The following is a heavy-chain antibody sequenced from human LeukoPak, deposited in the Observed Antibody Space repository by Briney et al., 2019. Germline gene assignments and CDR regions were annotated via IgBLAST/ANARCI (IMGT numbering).Heavy chain of an antibody. J-gene: IGHJ3*02. CDR1: GYTLTELS. V-gene: IGHV1-69*05. CDR2: IIPIFGTA. D-gene: IGHD2-15*01. CDR3: ARERQGLGYCSGGSCFDAFDI. Sequence: ASVKVSCKVSGYTLTELSMHWVRQAPGKGLEWMGRIIPIFGTANYAQKFQGRVTITTDESTSTAYMELSSLRSEDTAVYYCARERQGLGYCSGGSCFDAFDIWGQGTMVTVSS.